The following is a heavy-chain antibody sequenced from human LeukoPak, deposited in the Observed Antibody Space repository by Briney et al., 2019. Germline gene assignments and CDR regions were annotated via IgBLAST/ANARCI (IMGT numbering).Heavy chain of an antibody. D-gene: IGHD2-2*02. CDR2: IYTSGST. Sequence: SQTLSLTCTVSGGSISSGSYYWSWIRQPAGKGLEWIGRIYTSGSTNYNPSLKSRVTISVDTSKNQFSLKLSSVTAADTAVYYCARDCSSTSCYTMGPSVWGQGTLVTVSS. J-gene: IGHJ4*02. V-gene: IGHV4-61*02. CDR1: GGSISSGSYY. CDR3: ARDCSSTSCYTMGPSV.